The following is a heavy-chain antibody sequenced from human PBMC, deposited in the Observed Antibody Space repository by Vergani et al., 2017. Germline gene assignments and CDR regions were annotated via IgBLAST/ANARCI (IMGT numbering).Heavy chain of an antibody. J-gene: IGHJ4*02. CDR3: ARDLSYSTAWPFFDS. V-gene: IGHV3-30*02. Sequence: QVLLVESGGGVVQPGLSLRLSCEASGFLFSSYGMHWVRQAPGKGLEWVAFVRFDGSNKLYAESVKGRVTISRDNSKTLYLQMDSLRVEDTAMYFCARDLSYSTAWPFFDSRGQGTLVTVSS. CDR2: VRFDGSNK. D-gene: IGHD4-11*01. CDR1: GFLFSSYG.